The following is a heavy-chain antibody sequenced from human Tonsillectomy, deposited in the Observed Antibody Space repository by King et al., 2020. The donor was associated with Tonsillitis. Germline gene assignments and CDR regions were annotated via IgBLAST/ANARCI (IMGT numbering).Heavy chain of an antibody. D-gene: IGHD2-2*02. CDR1: GFTFSSYY. Sequence: QLVQSGGGLVKPGGSLRLSCAASGFTFSSYYMNWVRQAPGKGLEWVSSISSSSSYIYYADSVKGRFTISRDNAKNSLYLQMNSLRAEDTAVYYCARDSDCSSTSCYMYYYMDVWGKGTTVTVSS. CDR2: ISSSSSYI. J-gene: IGHJ6*03. V-gene: IGHV3-21*01. CDR3: ARDSDCSSTSCYMYYYMDV.